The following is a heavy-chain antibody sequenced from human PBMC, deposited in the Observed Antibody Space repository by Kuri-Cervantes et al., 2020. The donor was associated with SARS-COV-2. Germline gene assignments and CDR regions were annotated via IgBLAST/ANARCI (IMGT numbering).Heavy chain of an antibody. CDR2: ISYDGRNT. CDR3: ARGAANYYYMDV. V-gene: IGHV3-30*04. D-gene: IGHD3-16*01. Sequence: GESLKISCEVSGFIFGDYAIDWVRQAPGKGLEWVAIISYDGRNTKFADSVKGRFTISRDNSKNTVSLHMNSLRAEDTAMYYCARGAANYYYMDVWGKGTTVTVSS. J-gene: IGHJ6*03. CDR1: GFIFGDYA.